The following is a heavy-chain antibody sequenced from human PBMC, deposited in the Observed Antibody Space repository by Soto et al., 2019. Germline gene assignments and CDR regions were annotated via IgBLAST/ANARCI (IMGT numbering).Heavy chain of an antibody. CDR2: INTGNGNT. J-gene: IGHJ6*02. D-gene: IGHD3-3*01. V-gene: IGHV1-3*04. CDR1: GYNFTTYA. CDR3: ARRERLYYFYYGMDV. Sequence: ASVKVSCKASGYNFTTYAMLWVRQAPGRRPEWMGWINTGNGNTKYSSKFQGRVTITRDTAASTAYMELSSLKSEDTAVYYCARRERLYYFYYGMDVWGQGSTVTVSS.